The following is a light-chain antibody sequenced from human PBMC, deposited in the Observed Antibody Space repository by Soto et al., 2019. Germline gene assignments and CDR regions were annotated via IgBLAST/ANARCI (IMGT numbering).Light chain of an antibody. CDR1: QSVDWY. J-gene: IGKJ3*01. V-gene: IGKV3-11*01. CDR2: DAL. Sequence: EIVLTQSPATLYLSPGDRATLSCRASQSVDWYVAWYQQKPGQAPRLLIYDALKRATGTPDRFSGSGSGTDFTLTISRLEPEDFAVYYYQQRSNWPPITFGPGTKVDLK. CDR3: QQRSNWPPIT.